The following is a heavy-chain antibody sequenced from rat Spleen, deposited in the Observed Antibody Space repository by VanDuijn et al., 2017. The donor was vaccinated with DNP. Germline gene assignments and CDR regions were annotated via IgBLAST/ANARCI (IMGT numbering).Heavy chain of an antibody. CDR2: ISFDGNRT. V-gene: IGHV5-29*01. Sequence: VQLVESGGGLVQPGRSMKLSCEASGFTFSNYDMAWVRQAPTKGLEWVSTISFDGNRTYYPDSVKGRFTISRDNAKSTLYLQMDSLRSEDTATYYCATHEAEGIDYFDYWGQGVMVTVSS. J-gene: IGHJ2*01. CDR3: ATHEAEGIDYFDY. D-gene: IGHD1-11*01. CDR1: GFTFSNYD.